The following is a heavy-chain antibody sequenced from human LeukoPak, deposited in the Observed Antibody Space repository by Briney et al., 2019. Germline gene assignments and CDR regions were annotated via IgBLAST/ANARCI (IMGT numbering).Heavy chain of an antibody. CDR1: GGSISSYY. CDR2: IYTSGST. CDR3: ARGGRFGELLYRYYFDY. D-gene: IGHD3-10*01. V-gene: IGHV4-4*07. J-gene: IGHJ4*02. Sequence: TSETLSLTCTVSGGSISSYYWSWIRQPAGKGLEWIGRIYTSGSTNYNPSLKSRVTISVDTSKNQFSLKLSSVTAADTAVYYCARGGRFGELLYRYYFDYWGQGTLVTVSS.